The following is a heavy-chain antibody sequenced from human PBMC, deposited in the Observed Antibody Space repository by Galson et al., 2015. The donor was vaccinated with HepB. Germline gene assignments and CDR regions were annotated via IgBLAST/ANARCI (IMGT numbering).Heavy chain of an antibody. J-gene: IGHJ4*02. D-gene: IGHD3-3*01. V-gene: IGHV3-30*18. CDR2: ISFEGSRQ. Sequence: FLRLSCAASGFTFSSYGMHWVRQAPGKGLEWLAVISFEGSRQYYVDSLKGRFTISRDNSKNTLYLQMNSLRTEDTAVYYCAKDRTYYDFWSGLDYWGQGTLVTVSS. CDR3: AKDRTYYDFWSGLDY. CDR1: GFTFSSYG.